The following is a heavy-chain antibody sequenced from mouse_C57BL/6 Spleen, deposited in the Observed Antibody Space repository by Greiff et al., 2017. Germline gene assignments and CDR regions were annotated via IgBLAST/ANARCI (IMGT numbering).Heavy chain of an antibody. CDR1: GYSFTGYF. CDR2: INPYNGDT. J-gene: IGHJ3*01. Sequence: VQLKESGPELVKPGDSVTISCKASGYSFTGYFMNWVMQSPGKSLEWIGRINPYNGDTFYNQKFKGKATLTVDKSSSTAHMELRSLTSEDSAVYYCAREDYYCSSYGWFAYWGQGTLVTVSA. V-gene: IGHV1-20*01. CDR3: AREDYYCSSYGWFAY. D-gene: IGHD1-1*01.